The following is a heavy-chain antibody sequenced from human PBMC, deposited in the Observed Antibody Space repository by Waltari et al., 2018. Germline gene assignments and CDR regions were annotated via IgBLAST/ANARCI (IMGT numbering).Heavy chain of an antibody. Sequence: QVQLQESGPGLVKPSETLSLTCAVSGYSISSGYYWGWIRQPPGKGLEWIGSIYHSGSTYYNPSLKSRVTISVDTSKNQFSLKLSSVTAADTAVYYCARDAYSSSPRYYFDYWGQGTLVTVSS. CDR3: ARDAYSSSPRYYFDY. J-gene: IGHJ4*02. CDR2: IYHSGST. V-gene: IGHV4-38-2*02. CDR1: GYSISSGYY. D-gene: IGHD6-6*01.